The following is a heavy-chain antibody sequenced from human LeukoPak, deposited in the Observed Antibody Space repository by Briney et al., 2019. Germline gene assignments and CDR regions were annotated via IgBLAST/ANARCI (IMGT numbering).Heavy chain of an antibody. D-gene: IGHD2/OR15-2a*01. CDR2: INHSGST. V-gene: IGHV4-34*01. Sequence: SETLSLTCAVYGGSFSGYYWSWIRQPPGKGLEWIGKINHSGSTNYNPSLKSRVTISVDTSKNQFSLKLSSVTAADTAVYYCARGRRNIVGDIWGQGTMVTVSS. CDR1: GGSFSGYY. CDR3: ARGRRNIVGDI. J-gene: IGHJ3*02.